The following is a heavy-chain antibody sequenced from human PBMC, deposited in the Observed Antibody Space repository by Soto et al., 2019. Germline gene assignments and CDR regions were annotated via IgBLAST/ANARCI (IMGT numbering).Heavy chain of an antibody. V-gene: IGHV3-30-3*01. Sequence: GGSLRLSCAASGFTFSSYAMHWVRQAPGKGLEWVAVISYDGSNKYYADSVKGRFTISRDNSKNTLYLQMNSLRAEDTAVYYCASEKPNYYDSSGPEAFDIWGQGTMVTVSS. CDR3: ASEKPNYYDSSGPEAFDI. CDR1: GFTFSSYA. CDR2: ISYDGSNK. D-gene: IGHD3-22*01. J-gene: IGHJ3*02.